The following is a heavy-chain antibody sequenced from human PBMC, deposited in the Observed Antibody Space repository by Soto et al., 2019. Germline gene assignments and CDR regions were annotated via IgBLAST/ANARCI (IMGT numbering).Heavy chain of an antibody. CDR1: GFTFSSYS. CDR3: AKYTFGVVTPTFDY. J-gene: IGHJ4*02. V-gene: IGHV3-23*01. Sequence: EVQLLESGGALVQPGGSLRLSCAASGFTFSSYSMTWVRQAPGKGLEWVSVISSTGGSAYYADSVKGRFTISRDNSKNTLYLQMNSLRAEDTAVYYCAKYTFGVVTPTFDYWGQGTLVTVSS. D-gene: IGHD3-3*01. CDR2: ISSTGGSA.